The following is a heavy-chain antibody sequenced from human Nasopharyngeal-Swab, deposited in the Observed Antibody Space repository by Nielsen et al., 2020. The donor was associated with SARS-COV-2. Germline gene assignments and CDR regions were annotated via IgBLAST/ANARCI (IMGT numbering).Heavy chain of an antibody. V-gene: IGHV4-59*13. Sequence: SETLSLTCTVSGGSISSYYWSWIRQPPGKGLEWIGYICYSGSTNYNPSLKSRVTISVDTSKNQFSLKLSSVTAADTAVYYCARALTTYYDFWSGYYVFDYWGQGTLVTVSS. J-gene: IGHJ4*02. CDR2: ICYSGST. D-gene: IGHD3-3*01. CDR1: GGSISSYY. CDR3: ARALTTYYDFWSGYYVFDY.